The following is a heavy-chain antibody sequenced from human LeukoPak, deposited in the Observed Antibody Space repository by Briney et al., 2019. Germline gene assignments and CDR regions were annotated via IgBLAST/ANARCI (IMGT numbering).Heavy chain of an antibody. J-gene: IGHJ4*02. CDR2: IDWDDDK. CDR1: GFSLSTGGMC. D-gene: IGHD5-18*01. V-gene: IGHV2-70*11. CDR3: ARIRSGHNYGYEDY. Sequence: SGPTLVNPTQTLTLTCTFSGFSLSTGGMCVSWIRQPPGKALEWLARIDWDDDKYYSTSLKTRLTISKDTSKNQVVLTVTNMDPVDTATYYCARIRSGHNYGYEDYWGQGTLVTVSS.